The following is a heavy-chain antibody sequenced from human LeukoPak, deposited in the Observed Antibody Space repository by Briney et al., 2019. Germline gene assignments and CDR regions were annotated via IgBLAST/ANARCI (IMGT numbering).Heavy chain of an antibody. Sequence: PSETLSLTCAVSGGSISSGGYSWSWIRQPPGKGLEWIGYIYHSGSTYYNPSLMSRVTISVDRSKNQFSLKLSSVTAADTAVYYCARAIESGSSFFDYWGQGTLVTVSS. J-gene: IGHJ4*02. D-gene: IGHD1-26*01. CDR3: ARAIESGSSFFDY. CDR1: GGSISSGGYS. CDR2: IYHSGST. V-gene: IGHV4-30-2*01.